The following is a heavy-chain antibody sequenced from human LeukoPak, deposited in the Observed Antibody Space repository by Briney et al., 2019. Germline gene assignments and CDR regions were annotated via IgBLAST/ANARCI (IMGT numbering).Heavy chain of an antibody. D-gene: IGHD3-22*01. J-gene: IGHJ4*02. Sequence: SETLSLACTVSGGSISNYYWSWIRQPPGKGLEWIGYIYYNGNTNYNPSLKSRLTISVDTSNNQVSLRLSSVTAADTAVYFCARQPPDTASFDYWGQGTLVTVSS. V-gene: IGHV4-59*01. CDR1: GGSISNYY. CDR3: ARQPPDTASFDY. CDR2: IYYNGNT.